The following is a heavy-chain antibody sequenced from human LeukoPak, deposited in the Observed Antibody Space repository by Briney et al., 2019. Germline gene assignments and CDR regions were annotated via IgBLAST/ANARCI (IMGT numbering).Heavy chain of an antibody. J-gene: IGHJ6*02. CDR1: GFTFSSCA. CDR3: ARVPYLGYSYGFGNYYYGMDV. Sequence: PGGSLRLSCAASGFTFSSCAMSWVRQAPGKGLEWVSAISGGGGATYYADSVKGRFTISRDNSKNTLYLQMNSLRAGDTAVYYCARVPYLGYSYGFGNYYYGMDVWGQGTTVTVSS. D-gene: IGHD5-18*01. CDR2: ISGGGGAT. V-gene: IGHV3-23*01.